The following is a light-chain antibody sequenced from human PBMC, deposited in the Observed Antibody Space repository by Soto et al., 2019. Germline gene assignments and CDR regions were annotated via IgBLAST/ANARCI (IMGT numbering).Light chain of an antibody. CDR3: MQALQKPCT. V-gene: IGKV2-28*01. CDR2: LGS. CDR1: QSLLHSNGNTY. J-gene: IGKJ1*01. Sequence: DIVMTQSPLALPVTPGEPASVSCRSSQSLLHSNGNTYLHWYLQKPGQSPQLLICLGSNRASGVPGRFSGSGSGTDFTLHISRVEAEDVGVYYCMQALQKPCTFGQGTKVDI.